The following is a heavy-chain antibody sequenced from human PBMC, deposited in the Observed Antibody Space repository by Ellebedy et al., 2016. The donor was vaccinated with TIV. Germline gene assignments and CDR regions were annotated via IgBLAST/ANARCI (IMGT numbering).Heavy chain of an antibody. CDR1: EYSFASYW. D-gene: IGHD3-10*01. Sequence: GESLKISCTGSEYSFASYWIGWVRQMPGKGLEWMGFFYPFVSDTRYIPSFQGQVTLSADKSISTAYLQWSSLKASDTAMYYCARAYGSGSYQIGFDFWGQGTLVTVSS. J-gene: IGHJ4*02. V-gene: IGHV5-51*01. CDR2: FYPFVSDT. CDR3: ARAYGSGSYQIGFDF.